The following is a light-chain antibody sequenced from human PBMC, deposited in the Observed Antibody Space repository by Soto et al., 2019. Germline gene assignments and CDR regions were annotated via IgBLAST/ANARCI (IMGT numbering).Light chain of an antibody. CDR1: SSDVGGYNY. CDR3: SSYTSTSTPVV. Sequence: QSALTPAASVSGSPGQSITISCTGTSSDVGGYNYVSWYQQHPGKAPKLMIYDVSNRPSGVSNRFSGSKSGNTASLTISGLQAEDEADYYCSSYTSTSTPVVFGGGTKLTVL. J-gene: IGLJ2*01. CDR2: DVS. V-gene: IGLV2-14*03.